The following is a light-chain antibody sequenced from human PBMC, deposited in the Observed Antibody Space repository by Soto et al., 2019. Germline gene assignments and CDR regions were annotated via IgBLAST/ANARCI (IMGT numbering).Light chain of an antibody. Sequence: DIQMTQSPSTLSASVGDRVTITCRASQSVNSWLAWYQQKRGKAPNLLIYRASSLKSGVPSRFSGSGSGTEFTPTISSLQPDDFATYYCQHYTSYPPWTFGQGTKVEIK. CDR1: QSVNSW. CDR2: RAS. CDR3: QHYTSYPPWT. V-gene: IGKV1-5*03. J-gene: IGKJ1*01.